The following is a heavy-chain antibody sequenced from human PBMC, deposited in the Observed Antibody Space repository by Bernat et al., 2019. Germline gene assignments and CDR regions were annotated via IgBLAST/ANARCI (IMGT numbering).Heavy chain of an antibody. D-gene: IGHD6-13*01. CDR2: INEDGSEE. V-gene: IGHV3-7*01. CDR3: AKRPGYQIGMEV. Sequence: EVQLVESGGGLVQPGGSRRLSCVGSGVSFSSYWMTWVRQPPGRGGGWVASINEDGSEEQYVDAVKGRFTISRDNTKNALYLQMNSLRVEDTAVFYCAKRPGYQIGMEVWGQGTTVTVSS. J-gene: IGHJ6*02. CDR1: GVSFSSYW.